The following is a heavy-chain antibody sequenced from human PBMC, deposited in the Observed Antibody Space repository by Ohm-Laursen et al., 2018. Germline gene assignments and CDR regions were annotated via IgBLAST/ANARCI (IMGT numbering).Heavy chain of an antibody. V-gene: IGHV4-31*02. Sequence: TLSLTWTVSGGSISSGGYYWSWIRQHPGKGLEWIGYIYYSGSTYYNPSLKSRVTISVDTSKNQFSLKLSSVTAADTAVYYCARGSVDYGDYHYWGQGTLVTVSS. CDR3: ARGSVDYGDYHY. D-gene: IGHD4-17*01. CDR1: GGSISSGGYY. CDR2: IYYSGST. J-gene: IGHJ4*02.